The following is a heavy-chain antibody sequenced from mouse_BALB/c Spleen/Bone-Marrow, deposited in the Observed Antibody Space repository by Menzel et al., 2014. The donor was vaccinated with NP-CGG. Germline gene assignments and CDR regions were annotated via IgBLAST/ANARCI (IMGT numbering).Heavy chain of an antibody. J-gene: IGHJ2*01. CDR1: GDSITSGY. D-gene: IGHD1-2*01. CDR2: ITYSGNT. CDR3: TRDYYGP. V-gene: IGHV3-8*02. Sequence: VQLQQSGPSLVKPSQTLSLTCSVTGDSITSGYWNWIRKFPGNKLEYMGYITYSGNTYYNPSLISRISITRDTSKNQYYLQLNSVTAEDTATYYCTRDYYGPWGQGTTLTVSS.